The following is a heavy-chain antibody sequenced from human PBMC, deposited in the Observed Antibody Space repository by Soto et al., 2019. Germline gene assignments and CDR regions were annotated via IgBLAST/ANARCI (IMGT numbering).Heavy chain of an antibody. V-gene: IGHV3-30-3*01. CDR1: GFTFSSYA. CDR2: ISYDGSNK. Sequence: GGSLRLSCTASGFTFSSYAMHWVRQAPGKGLKWVAVISYDGSNKYYADSVKGRFTTSRDNSKNTMYLQMNSLRVEDTAVYYCARPYSSGWYGDLDYWGQGTLVTVSS. CDR3: ARPYSSGWYGDLDY. D-gene: IGHD6-19*01. J-gene: IGHJ4*02.